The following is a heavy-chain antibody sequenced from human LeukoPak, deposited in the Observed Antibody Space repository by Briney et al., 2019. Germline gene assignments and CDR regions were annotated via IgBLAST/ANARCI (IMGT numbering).Heavy chain of an antibody. CDR2: ISSNGGST. J-gene: IGHJ4*02. D-gene: IGHD6-13*01. CDR3: ARESYSSSWTFDY. V-gene: IGHV3-64*01. Sequence: GGSLRLSCAASGFPFSSYAMHWVRQAPGKGLEYVSAISSNGGSTYYANSVRGRFTISRDNSKNTLYLQMGSLRTEDMAVYYCARESYSSSWTFDYWGQGTLVTVSS. CDR1: GFPFSSYA.